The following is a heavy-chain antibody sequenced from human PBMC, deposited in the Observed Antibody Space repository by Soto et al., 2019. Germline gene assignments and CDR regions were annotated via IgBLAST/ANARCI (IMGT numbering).Heavy chain of an antibody. Sequence: EVQLLESGGGLVQPGGSLRLSCAASGFTFSNYAMSWVRQAPGKGLEWVSSINGGGISTYYTDSVKGRFTISRNNSKNTLYLQMNRPRAEDTAVYSCAKVPAYDYVWGTYYYFDSWGLGALVTVSS. CDR3: AKVPAYDYVWGTYYYFDS. D-gene: IGHD3-16*01. CDR1: GFTFSNYA. J-gene: IGHJ4*02. V-gene: IGHV3-23*01. CDR2: INGGGIST.